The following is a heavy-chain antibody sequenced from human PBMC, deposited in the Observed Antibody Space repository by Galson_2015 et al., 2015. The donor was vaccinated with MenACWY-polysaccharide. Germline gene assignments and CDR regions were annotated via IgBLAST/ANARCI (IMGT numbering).Heavy chain of an antibody. CDR3: ARDSENLDY. Sequence: SVKVSCKASGYIFTNYAMHWVRQAPGQSFEWMGWISAGNGRTEYPRKFQGRVTITRDTSASTAYMEVSSLRSEDAAVYYCARDSENLDYWGQGTLVTVSS. CDR1: GYIFTNYA. J-gene: IGHJ4*02. D-gene: IGHD6-19*01. V-gene: IGHV1-3*01. CDR2: ISAGNGRT.